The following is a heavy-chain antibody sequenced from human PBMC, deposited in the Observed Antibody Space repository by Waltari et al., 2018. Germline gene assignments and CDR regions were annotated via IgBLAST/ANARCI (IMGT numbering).Heavy chain of an antibody. CDR1: AGSLSSYY. CDR3: AREGRLDLWGMDV. V-gene: IGHV4-59*01. J-gene: IGHJ6*02. Sequence: QVQLQESGPGLVKPSETLSLTCTVSAGSLSSYYWSWIRQPPGKGLEWIGYIYYSGSTNYNPSLKSRVTISVDTSKNQFSLKLSSVTAADTAVYYCAREGRLDLWGMDVWGQGTTVTVSS. CDR2: IYYSGST. D-gene: IGHD6-25*01.